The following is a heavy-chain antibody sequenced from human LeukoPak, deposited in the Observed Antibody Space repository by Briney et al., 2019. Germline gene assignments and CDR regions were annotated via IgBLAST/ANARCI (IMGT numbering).Heavy chain of an antibody. Sequence: PSETLSLTCAVSGGSISSGGYSWSWIRQPPGKGLEWIGYIYHSGSTYYNPSLKSRVTISVDRSKNQFSLKLSSVTAADTAVYYCARGSDYYGSGTWFDPWGQGTLVTVSS. CDR2: IYHSGST. V-gene: IGHV4-30-2*01. J-gene: IGHJ5*02. CDR1: GGSISSGGYS. CDR3: ARGSDYYGSGTWFDP. D-gene: IGHD3-10*01.